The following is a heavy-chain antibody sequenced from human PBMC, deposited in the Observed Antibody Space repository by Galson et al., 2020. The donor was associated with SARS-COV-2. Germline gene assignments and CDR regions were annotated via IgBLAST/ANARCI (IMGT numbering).Heavy chain of an antibody. V-gene: IGHV2-70*01. Sequence: SGPTLVKPTQTLTLTSTFSGSSLSTSGMCVSWIRQPPGKALEWLALIDWDDDKYYSTSLKTRLTISKDTSKNQVVLTMTNMDPVDTATYYCALSTDLHYYDSSGYYPFDYWGQGTLVTVSS. CDR3: ALSTDLHYYDSSGYYPFDY. CDR1: GSSLSTSGMC. J-gene: IGHJ4*02. CDR2: IDWDDDK. D-gene: IGHD3-22*01.